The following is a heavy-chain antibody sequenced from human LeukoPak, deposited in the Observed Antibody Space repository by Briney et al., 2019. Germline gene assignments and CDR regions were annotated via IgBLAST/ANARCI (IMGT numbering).Heavy chain of an antibody. CDR2: INHSGST. CDR3: AREAYYYDSSGYFS. D-gene: IGHD3-22*01. V-gene: IGHV4-39*07. Sequence: SETLSLTCTVSGGSINSRNYYWDWIRQPPGKGLEWIGEINHSGSTNYNPSLRSRVTISVDTSKNQFSLKLSSVTAADTAVYYCAREAYYYDSSGYFSWGQGTLVTVSS. CDR1: GGSINSRNYY. J-gene: IGHJ4*02.